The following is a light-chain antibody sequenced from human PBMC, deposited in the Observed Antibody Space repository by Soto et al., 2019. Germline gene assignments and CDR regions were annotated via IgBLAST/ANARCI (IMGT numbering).Light chain of an antibody. CDR3: QHYSSVWA. Sequence: DIQMTQSPCTLSSSVGDIVTITGRASQSISRGLAWYQQKPGKAPNLLIYDASTLESGVPSRFSGSGSGTESTLTISCLHPDDFATYYCQHYSSVWAFGQGTKVDIK. CDR2: DAS. V-gene: IGKV1-5*01. CDR1: QSISRG. J-gene: IGKJ1*01.